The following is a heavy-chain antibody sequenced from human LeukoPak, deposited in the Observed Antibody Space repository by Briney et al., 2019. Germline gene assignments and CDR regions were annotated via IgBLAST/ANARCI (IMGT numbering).Heavy chain of an antibody. CDR1: GFKFGEYA. D-gene: IGHD4-11*01. J-gene: IGHJ6*03. CDR3: ARVTVDGYFYTDV. CDR2: IRSKVYGQAT. V-gene: IGHV3-49*04. Sequence: GGSLRLSCSTSGFKFGEYAMSWVRQAPGKGLVWVGFIRSKVYGQATKYAASVEDRFVISRDDSSSAVYLQMTSLQSEDTAVYYCARVTVDGYFYTDVWGEGTSVTVSS.